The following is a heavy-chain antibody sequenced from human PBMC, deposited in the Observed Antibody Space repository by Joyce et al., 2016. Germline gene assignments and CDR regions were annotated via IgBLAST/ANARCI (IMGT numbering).Heavy chain of an antibody. Sequence: QVQLQQWGAGLLKPSETLSLSCAVYGGSFSGYYWSWLRQPPGKGLEWMGEINYSGSTNSNPSLKSRVTMSVDASNKQFSLRLTSVNVADTAVYFCARGGYGSGSFRTWIDSWDQGALVTVSS. J-gene: IGHJ5*01. CDR2: INYSGST. CDR3: ARGGYGSGSFRTWIDS. CDR1: GGSFSGYY. V-gene: IGHV4-34*02. D-gene: IGHD3-10*01.